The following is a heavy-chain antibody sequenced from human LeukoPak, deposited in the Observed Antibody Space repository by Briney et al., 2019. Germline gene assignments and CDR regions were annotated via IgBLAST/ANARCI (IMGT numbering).Heavy chain of an antibody. CDR1: GFTFSSYS. CDR3: ARGGSVLRFLEWLLFPFDY. Sequence: GGSLRLSCAASGFTFSSYSMNWVRQAPGKGLEWVSSISSSSSYIYYADSVKGRFTISRDNAKNSLYLQMNSLRAEDTAVYYCARGGSVLRFLEWLLFPFDYWGQGTLVTVSS. CDR2: ISSSSSYI. J-gene: IGHJ4*02. D-gene: IGHD3-3*01. V-gene: IGHV3-21*01.